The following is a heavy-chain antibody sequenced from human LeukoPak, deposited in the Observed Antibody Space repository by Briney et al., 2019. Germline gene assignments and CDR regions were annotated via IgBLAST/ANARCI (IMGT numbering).Heavy chain of an antibody. V-gene: IGHV1-69*05. Sequence: SVKVSCKASGGTFSSYAISWARQAPGQGLEWMGGIIPIFGTANYAQKFQGRVTITTDESTSTAYMELSSLRSEDTAVYYCARVMENDILTGYSSWFDPWGQGTLVTVSS. D-gene: IGHD3-9*01. J-gene: IGHJ5*02. CDR2: IIPIFGTA. CDR1: GGTFSSYA. CDR3: ARVMENDILTGYSSWFDP.